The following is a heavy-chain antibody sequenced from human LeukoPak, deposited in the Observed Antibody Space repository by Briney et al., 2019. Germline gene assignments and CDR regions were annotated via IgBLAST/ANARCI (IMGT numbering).Heavy chain of an antibody. J-gene: IGHJ3*02. D-gene: IGHD3-3*01. Sequence: PGGSLRLSCAASGFTFSSYAMSWVRQAPGKGLEWVSAISGSGGSTYYADSVKGRFTISRDNSKDTLYLQMNSLRAEDTAVYYCAKEYGITILIGDAFDIWGQGTMVTVSS. CDR2: ISGSGGST. V-gene: IGHV3-23*01. CDR3: AKEYGITILIGDAFDI. CDR1: GFTFSSYA.